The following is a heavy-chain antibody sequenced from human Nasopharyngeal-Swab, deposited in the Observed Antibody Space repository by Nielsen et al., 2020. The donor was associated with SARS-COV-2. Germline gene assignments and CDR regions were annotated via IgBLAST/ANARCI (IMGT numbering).Heavy chain of an antibody. V-gene: IGHV3-30*02. CDR1: GFSFSRYA. CDR3: AKEGVEFDGSGYWHT. J-gene: IGHJ5*02. D-gene: IGHD3-22*01. CDR2: RLNDGSNH. Sequence: GESLKISCAASGFSFSRYAVHWVRQAPGKGLEWVASRLNDGSNHYHADAVKGRFTILRDDTKNTLYLQMNSLRPEDTAVYYCAKEGVEFDGSGYWHTWGQGTLVTVS.